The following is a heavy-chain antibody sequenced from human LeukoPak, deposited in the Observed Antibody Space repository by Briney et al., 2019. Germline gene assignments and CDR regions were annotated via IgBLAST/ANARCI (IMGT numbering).Heavy chain of an antibody. CDR2: ISGYNTYT. D-gene: IGHD7-27*01. CDR3: ARVRLVWGMETFDL. V-gene: IGHV1-18*01. J-gene: IGHJ3*01. Sequence: ASVKVSCKASNNTLSNNGITWVRQAPGQGLEWMGWISGYNTYTTYAQKFQDRVTMTKDTSTNTAYMEMRSLRSDDTAIYYCARVRLVWGMETFDLWGQGTMVTVSS. CDR1: NNTLSNNG.